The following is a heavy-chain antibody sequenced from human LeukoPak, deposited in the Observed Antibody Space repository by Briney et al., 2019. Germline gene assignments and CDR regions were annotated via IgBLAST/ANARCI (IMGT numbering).Heavy chain of an antibody. V-gene: IGHV3-66*02. Sequence: GGSLRLSCAASGFTFSSYAMSWVRQAPGKGLEWVSVIYSGGSTYYADSVKGRFTISRDNSKNTLYLQMNSLRAEDTAVYYCARGLRYFDWPSLGYWGQGTLVTVSS. D-gene: IGHD3-9*01. CDR2: IYSGGST. CDR3: ARGLRYFDWPSLGY. CDR1: GFTFSSYA. J-gene: IGHJ4*02.